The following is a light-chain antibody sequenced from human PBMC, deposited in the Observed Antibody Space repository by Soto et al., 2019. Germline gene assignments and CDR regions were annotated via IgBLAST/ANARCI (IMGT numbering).Light chain of an antibody. Sequence: DIQLTQSPSFLSASVGDRVTISCRASQGISDYLAWYQQKPGKAPKLLIYGASTLQSGVPSRFSGSASGTEFTLTTSSLRPKVFATFFCKNFNASPLTFGGGPKLEI. J-gene: IGKJ4*01. CDR2: GAS. CDR3: KNFNASPLT. V-gene: IGKV1-9*01. CDR1: QGISDY.